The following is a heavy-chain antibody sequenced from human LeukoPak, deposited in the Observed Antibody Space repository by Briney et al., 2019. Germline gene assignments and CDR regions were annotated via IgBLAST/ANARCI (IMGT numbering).Heavy chain of an antibody. Sequence: SETLSLTSTVSGGSISSGDYYWSWIRQPPGKGLEWIGYIYYSGSTYYNPSLKSRVTISVDTSKNQFSLKLSSVTAADTAVYYCARERFGALGYWGQGTLVTVSS. CDR3: ARERFGALGY. CDR2: IYYSGST. J-gene: IGHJ4*02. V-gene: IGHV4-30-4*01. D-gene: IGHD3-3*01. CDR1: GGSISSGDYY.